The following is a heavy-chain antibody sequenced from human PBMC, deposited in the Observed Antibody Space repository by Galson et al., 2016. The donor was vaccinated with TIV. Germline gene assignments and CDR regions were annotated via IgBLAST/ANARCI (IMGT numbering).Heavy chain of an antibody. D-gene: IGHD3-22*01. J-gene: IGHJ6*02. Sequence: SVKVSCKASGYTFTNYGISWVRRAPGQGLEWMGWISGHNGNTDYARKFQGRLMMTTDTSTGTAFMALRSLTTDDTAVYYCARDRGSMTMILVVDYYYGMDVWGQGTTVTVSS. CDR1: GYTFTNYG. CDR3: ARDRGSMTMILVVDYYYGMDV. V-gene: IGHV1-18*01. CDR2: ISGHNGNT.